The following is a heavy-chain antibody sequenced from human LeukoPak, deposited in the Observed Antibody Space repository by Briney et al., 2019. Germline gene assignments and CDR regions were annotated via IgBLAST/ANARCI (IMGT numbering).Heavy chain of an antibody. CDR2: INHSGST. CDR1: GGSFSGYY. V-gene: IGHV4-34*01. J-gene: IGHJ3*02. Sequence: SETLSLTCAVYGGSFSGYYWSWIRQPPGKGLEWIGEINHSGSTNYNPSLKSRVTISVDTSKNQFSLKLSSVTAADTAVYYCARFNYDILTGYSPGSSLAFDIWGQGTMVTVSS. CDR3: ARFNYDILTGYSPGSSLAFDI. D-gene: IGHD3-9*01.